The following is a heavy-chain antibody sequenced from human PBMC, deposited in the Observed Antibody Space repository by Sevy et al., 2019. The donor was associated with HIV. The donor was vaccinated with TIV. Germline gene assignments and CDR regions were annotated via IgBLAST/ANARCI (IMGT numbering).Heavy chain of an antibody. D-gene: IGHD4-17*01. CDR2: LFYSGST. CDR1: GGSVSTDSYY. Sequence: SETLSLTCTVSGGSVSTDSYYWSWIRQPPGKGLEWIGYLFYSGSTNYNPSLKSRVTISLDTSKNQFSPKLSSVTAADTAVYYCAGCRSPYGDYATGSFDYWGQGALVTVSS. V-gene: IGHV4-61*01. J-gene: IGHJ4*02. CDR3: AGCRSPYGDYATGSFDY.